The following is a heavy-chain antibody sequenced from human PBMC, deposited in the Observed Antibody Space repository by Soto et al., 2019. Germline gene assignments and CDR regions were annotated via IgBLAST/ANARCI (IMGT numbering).Heavy chain of an antibody. CDR2: INHSGGT. Sequence: PSETLSLTCAVYGRSFSGYYLSWIRQPPGKGLEWIGEINHSGGTNYNPSLRSRVTISLDTSKNRFSLKLSSVTAADTAVYYCARTYSSSWSPFDYWGQGTLVT. CDR1: GRSFSGYY. J-gene: IGHJ4*02. CDR3: ARTYSSSWSPFDY. D-gene: IGHD6-13*01. V-gene: IGHV4-34*01.